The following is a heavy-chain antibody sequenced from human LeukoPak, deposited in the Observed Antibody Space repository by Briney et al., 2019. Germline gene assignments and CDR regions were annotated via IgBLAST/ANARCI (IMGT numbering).Heavy chain of an antibody. Sequence: GGSLRPXCAASGFTISSYAMSWVRQAPGKALEWVSAISGSGGSTYYADSVKGRFTISRDNSKNTLYLQMNSLRAEDTAVYYCARRGLRPDYYYMDVWGKGTTVTVSS. D-gene: IGHD3-3*01. CDR3: ARRGLRPDYYYMDV. J-gene: IGHJ6*03. CDR1: GFTISSYA. CDR2: ISGSGGST. V-gene: IGHV3-23*01.